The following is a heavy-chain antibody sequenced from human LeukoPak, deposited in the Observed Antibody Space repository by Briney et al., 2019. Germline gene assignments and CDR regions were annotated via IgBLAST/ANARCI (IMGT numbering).Heavy chain of an antibody. CDR3: AKKYDSSGYYYSHAFDI. CDR1: GFTFSNFW. CDR2: IRQDGSQK. D-gene: IGHD3-22*01. V-gene: IGHV3-7*03. Sequence: PGGSLRLSCAASGFTFSNFWMSWVRQAPGKGLEWVATIRQDGSQKYYVDSVKGRFTISRDNAKNSLYLQMNSLRAEDTAVYYCAKKYDSSGYYYSHAFDIWGQGTMVTVSS. J-gene: IGHJ3*02.